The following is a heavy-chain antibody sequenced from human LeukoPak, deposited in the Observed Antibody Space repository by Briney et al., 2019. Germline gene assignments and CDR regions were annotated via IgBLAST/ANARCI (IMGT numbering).Heavy chain of an antibody. J-gene: IGHJ4*02. V-gene: IGHV3-7*01. Sequence: GGSLRLSCEVSGFTFSSYWMNWVRQAPGKGLEWVAKIKQDGSDKYYVDSVKGRFTISRDNAKNSLYLQMNSLRAEDTAVYYCAIIPRAAAGPSARSPFHYWGQGTLVTVSS. CDR1: GFTFSSYW. D-gene: IGHD6-13*01. CDR3: AIIPRAAAGPSARSPFHY. CDR2: IKQDGSDK.